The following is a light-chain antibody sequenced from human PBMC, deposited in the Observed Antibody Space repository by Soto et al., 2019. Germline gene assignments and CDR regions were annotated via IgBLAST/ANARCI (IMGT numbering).Light chain of an antibody. J-gene: IGLJ3*02. CDR1: SSDVGAYNY. Sequence: QSALTQPRSVSGSPGQSVTISCTGTSSDVGAYNYVSWYQQHPGKAPKLMIYDVTKRPSGVPDRFSGSKSGNTASLTVSGLQAEDEADYYCSSYAGSNNWVFGGGTKLTVL. CDR3: SSYAGSNNWV. CDR2: DVT. V-gene: IGLV2-11*01.